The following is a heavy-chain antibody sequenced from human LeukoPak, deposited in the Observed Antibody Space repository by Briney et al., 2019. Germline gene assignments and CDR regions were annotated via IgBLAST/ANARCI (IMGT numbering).Heavy chain of an antibody. CDR3: AGQYSSSYYFDY. V-gene: IGHV3-66*04. D-gene: IGHD6-13*01. CDR1: GFTFSSYS. J-gene: IGHJ4*02. Sequence: GGSLRLSCAASGFTFSSYSMNWVRQAPGTGLEWVSVIYSGGSTYYADSVKGRFTISRDNSKNTLYLQMNSLRAEDTAVYYCAGQYSSSYYFDYWGQGTLVTVSS. CDR2: IYSGGST.